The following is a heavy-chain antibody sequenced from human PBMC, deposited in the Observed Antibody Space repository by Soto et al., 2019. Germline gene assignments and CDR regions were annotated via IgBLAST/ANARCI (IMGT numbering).Heavy chain of an antibody. CDR1: GGSITTSQW. V-gene: IGHV4-4*02. J-gene: IGHJ6*02. CDR3: ARNNYYGMDV. Sequence: QVQLQESGPGLVKPSGTLSLTCAVSGGSITTSQWWSWVRQPPGKGLEWIGEIHHGGSTNYNPSPQRRVTMSVDTSQNQFSLNLSSVTAAYTAVYYCARNNYYGMDVWGQGTTVTVSS. CDR2: IHHGGST.